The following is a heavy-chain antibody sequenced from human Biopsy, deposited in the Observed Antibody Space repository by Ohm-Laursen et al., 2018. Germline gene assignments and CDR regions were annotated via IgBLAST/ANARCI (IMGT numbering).Heavy chain of an antibody. V-gene: IGHV3-23*01. CDR1: GFTFSSYG. CDR2: LSGSGGTT. J-gene: IGHJ4*02. D-gene: IGHD2-15*01. CDR3: AKTFHGSSFLYDY. Sequence: SLRLSCAASGFTFSSYGMSWVRQAPGKGLEWVSVLSGSGGTTYYADSVKGRFTISRDNSKNTLYLQMNSLTAEDTAVYYCAKTFHGSSFLYDYWGQGTLVTASS.